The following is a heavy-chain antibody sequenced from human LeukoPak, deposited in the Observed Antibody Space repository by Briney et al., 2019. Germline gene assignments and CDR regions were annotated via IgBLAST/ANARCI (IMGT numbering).Heavy chain of an antibody. CDR3: AKASGGSFNYYFNY. CDR1: GFTLTIYA. V-gene: IGHV3-23*01. CDR2: IGCSGGCT. D-gene: IGHD1-26*01. Sequence: GRSLRLACAAAGFTLTIYAMTWVRQAPGKGLEWLSAIGCSGGCTYYADPVKGRFTLSRDNSKNAVYVKMHRLRGEDTGVYFCAKASGGSFNYYFNYWGQGPLVSVSS. J-gene: IGHJ4*02.